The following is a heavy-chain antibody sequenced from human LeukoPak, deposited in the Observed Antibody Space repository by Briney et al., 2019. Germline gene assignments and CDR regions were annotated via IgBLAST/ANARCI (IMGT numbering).Heavy chain of an antibody. CDR3: AKGRGNYYFDY. J-gene: IGHJ4*02. V-gene: IGHV3-23*01. CDR2: LSSSGGGT. Sequence: GGSLRLSCAASGFTFSSYAMNWVRQTPGKGLEWVSALSSSGGGTYYADSVKGRFTVSRDNSKNTLYLQMSSLRAEDTAVYYCAKGRGNYYFDYWGQGSLVIVSS. D-gene: IGHD4-23*01. CDR1: GFTFSSYA.